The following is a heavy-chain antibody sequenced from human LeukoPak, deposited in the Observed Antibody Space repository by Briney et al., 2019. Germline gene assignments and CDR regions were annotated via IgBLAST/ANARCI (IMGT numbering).Heavy chain of an antibody. Sequence: ASVKVSCKASGYTFTGNYIHWVRQAPGQGLEWMGVINPSGGGTSYAQKFQGRVTMTRDTSTSTVYMDLRSLRSEDTAVYFCARDMLAVPSNWFDPWGQGTLVSVSS. CDR2: INPSGGGT. D-gene: IGHD2-8*01. CDR3: ARDMLAVPSNWFDP. J-gene: IGHJ5*02. V-gene: IGHV1-46*01. CDR1: GYTFTGNY.